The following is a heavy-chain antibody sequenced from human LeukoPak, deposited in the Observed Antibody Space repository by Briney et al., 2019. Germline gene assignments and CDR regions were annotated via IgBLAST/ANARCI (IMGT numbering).Heavy chain of an antibody. V-gene: IGHV3-30*04. D-gene: IGHD6-13*01. J-gene: IGHJ6*02. Sequence: GGSLRLSCAASGFTFSSYAMHWVRQAPGKGLEWVAVISYDGSNKYYADSVKGRFTISRDNSKNTLYLQMNSLRAEDTAVYYCARVKTPSFIAAAGTRYYYYYYGMDVWGQGTTVTVSS. CDR1: GFTFSSYA. CDR3: ARVKTPSFIAAAGTRYYYYYYGMDV. CDR2: ISYDGSNK.